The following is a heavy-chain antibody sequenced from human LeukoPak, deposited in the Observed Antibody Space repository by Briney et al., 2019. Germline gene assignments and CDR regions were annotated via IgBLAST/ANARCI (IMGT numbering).Heavy chain of an antibody. V-gene: IGHV4-59*01. D-gene: IGHD3-22*01. CDR1: GGSFSSSY. CDR3: ARGITMIWFDP. J-gene: IGHJ5*02. CDR2: IYYSGST. Sequence: PSETLSLTCIVSGGSFSSSYWSWIRQPPGKGLEWIGYIYYSGSTNYNPSLKSRVTISVDTSKNQFSLKLSSVTAADTAVYYCARGITMIWFDPWGQGTLVTVSS.